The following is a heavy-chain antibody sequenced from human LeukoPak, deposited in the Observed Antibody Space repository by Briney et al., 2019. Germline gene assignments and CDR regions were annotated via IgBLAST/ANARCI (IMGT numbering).Heavy chain of an antibody. D-gene: IGHD2-15*01. CDR2: IYHSGST. CDR1: GYSISSGYY. CDR3: ARLEIVGYCSGGSCLNWFDP. V-gene: IGHV4-38-2*01. J-gene: IGHJ5*02. Sequence: SETLSLTCAVSGYSISSGYYWGWIRPPPGKGLEWIGTIYHSGSTYYNPSLKRRVTISVDTSKNQFSLKLSSVTAADTAVYYGARLEIVGYCSGGSCLNWFDPWGPGTLVTVSS.